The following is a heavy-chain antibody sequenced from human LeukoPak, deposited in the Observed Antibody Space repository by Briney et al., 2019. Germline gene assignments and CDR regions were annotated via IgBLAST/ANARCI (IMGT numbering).Heavy chain of an antibody. CDR3: ARDVYGDFHAFDI. CDR2: ISAYNGNT. CDR1: GGTFSSYA. J-gene: IGHJ3*02. D-gene: IGHD4-17*01. V-gene: IGHV1-18*01. Sequence: ASVKVSCKASGGTFSSYAISWVRQAPGQGLEWMGWISAYNGNTNYAQKLQGRVTMTTDTSTSTAYMELRSLRSDDTAVYYCARDVYGDFHAFDIWGQGTMVTVSS.